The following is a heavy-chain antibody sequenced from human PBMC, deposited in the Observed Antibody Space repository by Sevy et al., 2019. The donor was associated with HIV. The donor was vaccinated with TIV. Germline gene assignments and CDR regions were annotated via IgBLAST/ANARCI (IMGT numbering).Heavy chain of an antibody. J-gene: IGHJ3*02. CDR3: AQDMGGSYFAFDI. CDR2: ISWNSGSI. V-gene: IGHV3-9*01. Sequence: GGSLRLSCAASGFTFDDYAMHWVRQAPGKGLEWVSGISWNSGSIGYADSVKGRFTISRDNAKNSLYLQMNSLRAEDTALYYCAQDMGGSYFAFDIWGQGTMVTVSS. CDR1: GFTFDDYA. D-gene: IGHD1-26*01.